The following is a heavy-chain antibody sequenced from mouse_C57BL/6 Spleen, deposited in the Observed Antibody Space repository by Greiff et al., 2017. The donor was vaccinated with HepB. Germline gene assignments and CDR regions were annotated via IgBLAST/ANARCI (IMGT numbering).Heavy chain of an antibody. V-gene: IGHV1-53*01. Sequence: VKLMESGTELVKPGASVKLSCKASGYTFTSYWMHWVKQRPGQGLEWIGNINPSNGGTNYNEKFKSKATLTVDKSSSTAYMQLSSLTSEDSAVYYCARDGYYPYYAMDYWGQGTSVTVSS. CDR2: INPSNGGT. D-gene: IGHD2-3*01. J-gene: IGHJ4*01. CDR3: ARDGYYPYYAMDY. CDR1: GYTFTSYW.